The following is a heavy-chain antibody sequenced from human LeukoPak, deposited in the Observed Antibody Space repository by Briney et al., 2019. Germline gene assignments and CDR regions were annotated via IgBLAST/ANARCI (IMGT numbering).Heavy chain of an antibody. CDR2: IHSGGGT. V-gene: IGHV3-53*01. Sequence: PGGSLRLSCAASGFTVSRNYMSWVRQAPGKGLEWVSVIHSGGGTHYADSVKGRFTISRDNSKNTLYLQMNSLRAEDTAVYYCAKSRWGYYDCGESWGQGTLVTVSS. J-gene: IGHJ5*02. CDR3: AKSRWGYYDCGES. D-gene: IGHD3-22*01. CDR1: GFTVSRNY.